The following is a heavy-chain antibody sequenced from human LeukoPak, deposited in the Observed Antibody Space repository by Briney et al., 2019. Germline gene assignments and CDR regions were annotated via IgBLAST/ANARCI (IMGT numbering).Heavy chain of an antibody. J-gene: IGHJ4*02. Sequence: SETLSLTCAVYGGSFSGYYWSWIRQPPGKGLEWIGEINHSGSTNYNPSLKSRVTISVDTSKNQFSLKLSSVTAADTAVYYCAIIVPPFIHPLDWGQGTLVTVSS. CDR1: GGSFSGYY. CDR3: AIIVPPFIHPLD. D-gene: IGHD3-16*02. V-gene: IGHV4-34*01. CDR2: INHSGST.